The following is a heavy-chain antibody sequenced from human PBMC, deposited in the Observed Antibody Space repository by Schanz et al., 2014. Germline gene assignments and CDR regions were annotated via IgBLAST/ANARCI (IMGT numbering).Heavy chain of an antibody. D-gene: IGHD1-1*01. CDR1: GFTFSIYG. CDR2: ITGSGSKT. V-gene: IGHV3-23*01. J-gene: IGHJ4*02. Sequence: EVQLLESGGGLVQPGGSLRLSCAASGFTFSIYGMSWVRQAPGKGLEWVSAITGSGSKTYYADSVKGRFTIARDNSKNTLFLQMDSLRVEDTAVYYCMAMGRNTSRYFDHWGQGTLVTVSS. CDR3: MAMGRNTSRYFDH.